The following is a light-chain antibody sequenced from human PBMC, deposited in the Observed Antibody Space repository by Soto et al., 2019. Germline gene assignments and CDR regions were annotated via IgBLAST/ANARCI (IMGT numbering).Light chain of an antibody. J-gene: IGLJ3*02. CDR3: VLYMLSGIVV. V-gene: IGLV8-61*01. Sequence: QAVVTQEPSFSVSPGGTVTLTCGLSSGSVSTTYYPSWYQQTPGQAPRTLIYSTNTRSSGVPDRFSGSIVGDKAALTITGAQAEDESDYHCVLYMLSGIVVFGGGTKVTVL. CDR1: SGSVSTTYY. CDR2: STN.